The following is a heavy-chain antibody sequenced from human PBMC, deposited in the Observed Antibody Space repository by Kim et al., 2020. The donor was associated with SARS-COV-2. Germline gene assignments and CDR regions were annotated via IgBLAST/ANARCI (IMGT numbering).Heavy chain of an antibody. J-gene: IGHJ6*02. Sequence: KYYANSVKGRLDISRNNSKNTLYLQMNSLGAEDTAVYYCARSVSFYYGMDVWGQGTTVTVSS. CDR2: K. V-gene: IGHV3-33*01. CDR3: ARSVSFYYGMDV.